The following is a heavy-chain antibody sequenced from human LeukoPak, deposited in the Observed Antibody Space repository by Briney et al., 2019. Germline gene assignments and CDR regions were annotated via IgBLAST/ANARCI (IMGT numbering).Heavy chain of an antibody. J-gene: IGHJ4*02. CDR1: GFTVSSTF. D-gene: IGHD6-13*01. V-gene: IGHV3-53*01. CDR3: AKATSSSWYAGMCDY. Sequence: PGGSLRLSCAASGFTVSSTFMSWVRQAPGKGLEWVSVLYSGGSTYYADSVKGRFTISRDNSRNTLYLQMNSLRADDTAVYYCAKATSSSWYAGMCDYWGQGTLVTVSS. CDR2: LYSGGST.